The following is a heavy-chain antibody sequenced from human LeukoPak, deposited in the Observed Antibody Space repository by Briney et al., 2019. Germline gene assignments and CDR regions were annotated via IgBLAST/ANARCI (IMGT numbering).Heavy chain of an antibody. CDR1: GFTFSSNY. V-gene: IGHV3-7*01. CDR2: IKLDGSEK. Sequence: GGSLRLSCAASGFTFSSNYMSWVRQAPGKGLEWVANIKLDGSEKYYVDSVKGRFTISRDNAKKSLYLQMNSLRDEDTAVYYCARDFFAFGGVIALLDYWGQGTLVTVSS. CDR3: ARDFFAFGGVIALLDY. D-gene: IGHD3-16*02. J-gene: IGHJ4*02.